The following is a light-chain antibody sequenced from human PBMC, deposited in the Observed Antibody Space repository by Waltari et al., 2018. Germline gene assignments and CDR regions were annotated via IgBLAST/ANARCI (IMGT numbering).Light chain of an antibody. Sequence: EIVLTQSPGTLSLSPGVRATLSCRASQSVSSNYVGLDQQKSGQGPRLLISGASSRATGIPDRFSGSGSGTDFTLTINRLEPEDYAVYYCQQYGSSPLTFGQGTRLEIK. CDR3: QQYGSSPLT. J-gene: IGKJ5*01. V-gene: IGKV3-20*01. CDR1: QSVSSNY. CDR2: GAS.